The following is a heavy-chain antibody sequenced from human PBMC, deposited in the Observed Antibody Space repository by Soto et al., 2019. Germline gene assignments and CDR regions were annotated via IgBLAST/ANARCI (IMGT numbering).Heavy chain of an antibody. J-gene: IGHJ6*02. CDR2: IKSKTDGGTT. Sequence: GGSLRLSCAASGFTFSNAWMNWVRQAPGKGLEWVGRIKSKTDGGTTDYAAPVKGQVTISADKSISTAYLQWSSLKASDTAMYYCARGGHPYYGMDVWGQGTTVTVSS. CDR3: ARGGHPYYGMDV. V-gene: IGHV3-15*07. CDR1: GFTFSNAW.